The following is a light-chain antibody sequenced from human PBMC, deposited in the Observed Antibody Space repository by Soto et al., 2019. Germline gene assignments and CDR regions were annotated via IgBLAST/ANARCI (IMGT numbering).Light chain of an antibody. Sequence: EIVLTQSPGTLSLSPGERATLSCRASQSVSSSYLAWYQQKPGQAPRLLIYGASSRATGIPDRFSGSGSGTGFTLTISRLEPEDFAVYYCQQYGNSPPLTFGGGTKVEIK. J-gene: IGKJ4*01. V-gene: IGKV3-20*01. CDR3: QQYGNSPPLT. CDR1: QSVSSSY. CDR2: GAS.